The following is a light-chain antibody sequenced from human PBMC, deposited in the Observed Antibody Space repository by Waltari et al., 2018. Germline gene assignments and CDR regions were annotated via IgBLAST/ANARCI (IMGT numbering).Light chain of an antibody. V-gene: IGKV3-15*01. CDR1: QSVSNH. Sequence: EIVMTQSPATLSLSPGERATLPCRASQSVSNHLAWYQQKPGQAPRLLIYEASTGAPGVPPRFSGSGSGTEFTLTISSLQSEDFAVYYCQQYDSWPVTFGQGTRLEIK. CDR3: QQYDSWPVT. J-gene: IGKJ5*01. CDR2: EAS.